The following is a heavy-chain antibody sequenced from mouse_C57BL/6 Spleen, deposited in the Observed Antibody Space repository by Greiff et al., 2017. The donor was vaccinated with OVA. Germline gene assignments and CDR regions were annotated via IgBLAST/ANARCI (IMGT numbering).Heavy chain of an antibody. V-gene: IGHV1-82*01. CDR3: ARAVLATED. Sequence: QVQLQQSGPELVKPGASVKISCKASGYAFSSSWMNWVKQRPGKGLEWIGRIYPGDGDTNYNGKFKGKATLTADKTSSTAYMQRSSLSSEDSVGYFCARAVLATEDWGQGTLGTVSA. CDR2: IYPGDGDT. D-gene: IGHD1-1*01. CDR1: GYAFSSSW. J-gene: IGHJ3*01.